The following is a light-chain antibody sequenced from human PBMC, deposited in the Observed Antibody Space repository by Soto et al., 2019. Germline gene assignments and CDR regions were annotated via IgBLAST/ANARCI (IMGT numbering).Light chain of an antibody. CDR3: QQYDTLKVT. CDR2: DAS. J-gene: IGKJ3*01. CDR1: QDIRSD. Sequence: AIQMTQSPSSLSASVGDSITITCRASQDIRSDLGWYQQKPGRAPKLLIYDASSLQGGVPSRFSGRGYGTDFTFTISSLQPEDFATYFCQQYDTLKVTFGPGTKVDIK. V-gene: IGKV1-6*01.